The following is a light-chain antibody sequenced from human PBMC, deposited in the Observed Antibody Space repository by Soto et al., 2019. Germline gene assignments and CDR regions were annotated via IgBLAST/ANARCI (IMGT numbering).Light chain of an antibody. V-gene: IGKV1-39*01. Sequence: DIQMTQSPSSLSASVGDRVTITCRASQTITMYLNWYQHKPGKAPRLLIYAASSLQSGVPSRFSGSGSGTDFALTISSLQPEDFGTYYCQQSYSSPYTFGQGTKLEIK. CDR1: QTITMY. CDR3: QQSYSSPYT. J-gene: IGKJ2*01. CDR2: AAS.